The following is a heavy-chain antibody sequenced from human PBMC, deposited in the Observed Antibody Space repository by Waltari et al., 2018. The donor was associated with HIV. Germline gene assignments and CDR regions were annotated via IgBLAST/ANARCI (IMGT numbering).Heavy chain of an antibody. Sequence: QLQLQESGPGLVKPSETLSLTCTVSGGSISSSSYYWGWIRQPPGKGLEWIGSIYYSRSTYNNPSLKSRVTISVDTSKNQFSLKLSSVTAADTAVYYCARLPHIRSVVVPAADYWGQGTLVTVSS. CDR3: ARLPHIRSVVVPAADY. CDR1: GGSISSSSYY. J-gene: IGHJ4*02. D-gene: IGHD2-2*01. V-gene: IGHV4-39*01. CDR2: IYYSRST.